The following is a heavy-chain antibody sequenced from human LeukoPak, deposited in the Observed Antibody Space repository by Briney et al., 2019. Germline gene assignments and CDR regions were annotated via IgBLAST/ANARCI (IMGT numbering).Heavy chain of an antibody. D-gene: IGHD5-18*01. V-gene: IGHV3-74*01. CDR1: GFTFSSYW. CDR2: INSDGSST. Sequence: GGSLRLSCAASGFTFSSYWMHWVRQAPGKGLVWVSRINSDGSSTAYVDSVKGRFTISRDNAKNTLYLQMNSLRAEDTAVYYCARDAGYRYGYALDYWGQGTLVTVSS. J-gene: IGHJ4*02. CDR3: ARDAGYRYGYALDY.